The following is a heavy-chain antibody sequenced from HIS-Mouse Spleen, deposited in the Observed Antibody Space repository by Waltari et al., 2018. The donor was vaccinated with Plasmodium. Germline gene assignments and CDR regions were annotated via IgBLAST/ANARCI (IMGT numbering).Heavy chain of an antibody. Sequence: EVQLVESGGGLVQPGRSLRLSCAASGFPFADYAMHWFRQAPGKGLEWVSGISWNSGSIGYADSVKGRFTISRDNAKNSLYLQMNSLRAEDTALYYCAKDIRQWLAGDYWGQGTLVTVSS. CDR1: GFPFADYA. D-gene: IGHD6-19*01. CDR3: AKDIRQWLAGDY. V-gene: IGHV3-9*01. CDR2: ISWNSGSI. J-gene: IGHJ4*02.